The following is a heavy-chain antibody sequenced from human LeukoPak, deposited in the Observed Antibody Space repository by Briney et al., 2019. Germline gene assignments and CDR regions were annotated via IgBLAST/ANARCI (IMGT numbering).Heavy chain of an antibody. CDR2: ISGDGGST. J-gene: IGHJ4*02. V-gene: IGHV3-43*02. CDR1: GFTFDDYA. D-gene: IGHD3-9*01. CDR3: AKGLRYFDRLFSPLTLVDY. Sequence: GGSLRLSCAASGFTFDDYAMHWVRQAPGKGLEWVSLISGDGGSTYYADSVKGRFTISRDNSKNSLYLQMNSLRTEDTALYYCAKGLRYFDRLFSPLTLVDYWGQGTLVTVSS.